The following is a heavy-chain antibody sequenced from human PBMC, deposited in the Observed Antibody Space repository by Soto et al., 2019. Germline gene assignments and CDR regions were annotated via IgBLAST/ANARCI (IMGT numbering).Heavy chain of an antibody. CDR3: AREEVWFGEDY. CDR2: ISAYNGNT. D-gene: IGHD3-10*01. Sequence: QVQLVQSGAEVKKPGASVKVSCKASGYTFTSYGISWVRQAPGQALEWMGWISAYNGNTNYAQKLQGRVTMTTDTSTSTADRELRSLRSDDTVVYYCAREEVWFGEDYWGQGTLVTVSS. V-gene: IGHV1-18*01. J-gene: IGHJ4*02. CDR1: GYTFTSYG.